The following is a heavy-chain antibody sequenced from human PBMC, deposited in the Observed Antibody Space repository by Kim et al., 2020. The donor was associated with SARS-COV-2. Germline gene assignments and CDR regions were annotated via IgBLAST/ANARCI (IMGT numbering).Heavy chain of an antibody. Sequence: GGSLRLSCAASGFTFSSYEMNWVRQAPGKGLEWVSYISSSGSTIYYADSVKGRFIISRDNAKNSLYLQMNSLRAEETAVYYRARDTHLYRSSWFYYYYY. CDR2: ISSSGSTI. D-gene: IGHD6-13*01. CDR3: ARDTHLYRSSWFYYYYY. CDR1: GFTFSSYE. J-gene: IGHJ6*03. V-gene: IGHV3-48*03.